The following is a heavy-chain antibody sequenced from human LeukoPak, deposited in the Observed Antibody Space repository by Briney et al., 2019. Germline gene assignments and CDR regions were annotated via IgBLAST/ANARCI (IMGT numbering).Heavy chain of an antibody. J-gene: IGHJ3*02. D-gene: IGHD3-22*01. CDR2: IIPIFGTA. Sequence: SVKVSCKASGGTFSSYAISWVRQAPGQGLEWMGGIIPIFGTANYAQKLQGRVTMTTDTSTSTAYMELRSLRSDDTAVYYCASRYYYDSSGYYWDAFDIWGQGTMVTVSS. CDR3: ASRYYYDSSGYYWDAFDI. CDR1: GGTFSSYA. V-gene: IGHV1-69*05.